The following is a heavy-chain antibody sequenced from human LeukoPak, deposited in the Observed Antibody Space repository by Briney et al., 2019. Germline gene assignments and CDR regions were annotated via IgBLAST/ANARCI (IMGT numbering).Heavy chain of an antibody. CDR1: NYTFTSYG. V-gene: IGHV1-18*01. CDR2: INAYNGDT. J-gene: IGHJ4*02. Sequence: ASVKVSCKASNYTFTSYGINWVRQAPGQGLEWMAWINAYNGDTNYAQKLQGRVTLTTDTSTSTAYMELRSLRSDDTAVYYCARDGSGVWFDYWGQGTLVTVSS. CDR3: ARDGSGVWFDY. D-gene: IGHD3-10*01.